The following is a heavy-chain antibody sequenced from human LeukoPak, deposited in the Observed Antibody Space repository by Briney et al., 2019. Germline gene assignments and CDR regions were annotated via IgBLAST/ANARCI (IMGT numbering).Heavy chain of an antibody. Sequence: GGPLRLSWAASGXTFSSYWVHWVRQSPGKVQVWVSRINSDGGSTYYADFVKGRFTISRDNARTTLYLQMNSLSAEDTAVYYCAREMATIWAFVIWGQGTIVTVSS. CDR2: INSDGGST. CDR3: AREMATIWAFVI. D-gene: IGHD5-24*01. CDR1: GXTFSSYW. V-gene: IGHV3-74*01. J-gene: IGHJ3*02.